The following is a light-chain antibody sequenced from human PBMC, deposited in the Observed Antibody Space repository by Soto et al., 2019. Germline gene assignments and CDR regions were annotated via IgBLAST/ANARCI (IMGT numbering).Light chain of an antibody. J-gene: IGLJ1*01. CDR2: DNS. V-gene: IGLV1-51*01. CDR3: ASWDSDLDGFV. Sequence: QSVLAQSPSVSAAPGQRVTISCSGSSSNIPYQFVSWYKQIPGMAPKLLIYDNSRRPSGVPDRFSATKSGPSATLDIAGPQTADEAVYSCASWDSDLDGFVFGPGTKLTVL. CDR1: SSNIPYQF.